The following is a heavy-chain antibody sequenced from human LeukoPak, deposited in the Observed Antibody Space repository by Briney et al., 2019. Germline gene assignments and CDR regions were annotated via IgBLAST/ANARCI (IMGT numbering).Heavy chain of an antibody. CDR1: GGSISSGSYY. Sequence: SQTLSLTCTVSGGSISSGSYYWSWIRQPAGKGLGWIGRIYTSGSTNYNPSLKSRVTISVDTSKNQFSLKLSSVTAADTAVYYCARRGSGSYAFDYWGQGTLVTVSS. V-gene: IGHV4-61*02. D-gene: IGHD3-10*01. CDR2: IYTSGST. CDR3: ARRGSGSYAFDY. J-gene: IGHJ4*02.